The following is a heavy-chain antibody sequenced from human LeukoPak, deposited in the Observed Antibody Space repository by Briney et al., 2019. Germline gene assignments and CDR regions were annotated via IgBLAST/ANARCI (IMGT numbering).Heavy chain of an antibody. J-gene: IGHJ4*02. CDR3: ARGGYNLPDY. CDR2: ISSSSSTI. Sequence: GGSLRLSCAASGFTFSSYSMNWVRQAPGKGLEWVSYISSSSSTIYYADSVKGRFTISRDNAKNSLYLQMNSLRAEDTAVYCCARGGYNLPDYWGQGTLVTVSS. V-gene: IGHV3-48*04. D-gene: IGHD5-18*01. CDR1: GFTFSSYS.